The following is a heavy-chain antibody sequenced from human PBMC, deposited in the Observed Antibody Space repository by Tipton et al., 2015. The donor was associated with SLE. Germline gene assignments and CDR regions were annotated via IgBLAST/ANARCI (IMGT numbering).Heavy chain of an antibody. CDR2: IYTNGST. D-gene: IGHD5-24*01. CDR3: VRGYNYGPGYYFDY. CDR1: GGSISSYY. V-gene: IGHV4-4*07. J-gene: IGHJ4*02. Sequence: TLSLTCTVSGGSISSYYWSWIRQPAGKGLEWIGCIYTNGSTNYNPSLKSRVTMSVDTSKNQFSLRLSSVTAADTAVYYCVRGYNYGPGYYFDYWGRGTLVTVSS.